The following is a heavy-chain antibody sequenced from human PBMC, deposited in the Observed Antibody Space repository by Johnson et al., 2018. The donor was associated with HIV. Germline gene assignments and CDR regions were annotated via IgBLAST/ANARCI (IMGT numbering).Heavy chain of an antibody. J-gene: IGHJ3*02. D-gene: IGHD2-15*01. V-gene: IGHV3-11*04. CDR2: ISVSGDPI. Sequence: QVQLVESGGGVVQPGRSLRLSCAVSGFTFSDYYMSWIRQAPGKGLEWVSYISVSGDPIYSADSVQGRFTTSRDNAKNSLYLQMDSLRAEDTAVYYCARSKDCSVGTCPDGFDIWGQGTMVIVSS. CDR3: ARSKDCSVGTCPDGFDI. CDR1: GFTFSDYY.